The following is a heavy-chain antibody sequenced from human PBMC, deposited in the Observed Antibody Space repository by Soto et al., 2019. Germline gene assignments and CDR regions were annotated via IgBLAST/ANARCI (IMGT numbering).Heavy chain of an antibody. CDR2: IWFDGSNQ. D-gene: IGHD3-22*01. Sequence: QVQLVESGGGVVQPGRSLRLSCVASGFTFSNYAMHWVRQAPGKGLEWLAVIWFDGSNQYYADSVKGRFTISRDNPKNTLYLQMTSLRAEDTAVYYFARDEGYYDRLGDFDFWGQGTLVTVSS. J-gene: IGHJ4*02. CDR1: GFTFSNYA. V-gene: IGHV3-33*01. CDR3: ARDEGYYDRLGDFDF.